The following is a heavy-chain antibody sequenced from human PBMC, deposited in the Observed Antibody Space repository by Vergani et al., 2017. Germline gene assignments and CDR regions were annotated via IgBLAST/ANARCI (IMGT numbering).Heavy chain of an antibody. J-gene: IGHJ4*02. CDR3: AKGFRNNWGWACVFDY. CDR1: GFTFSSYG. Sequence: QVQQVESGGGVVPPGGSLRLSCAASGFTFSSYGMHWVRQAPGKGLEWVAFIRYDGSNKYYADSVKGRFTISRDNSKNTLYLQMNSLRAEDTAVYYCAKGFRNNWGWACVFDYWGQGTLVTVSS. CDR2: IRYDGSNK. V-gene: IGHV3-30*02. D-gene: IGHD7-27*01.